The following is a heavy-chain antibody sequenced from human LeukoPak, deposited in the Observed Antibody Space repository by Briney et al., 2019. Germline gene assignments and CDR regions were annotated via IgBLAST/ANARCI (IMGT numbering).Heavy chain of an antibody. CDR1: GFTFSSYG. D-gene: IGHD4-11*01. J-gene: IGHJ4*02. CDR3: AKDSVFLLTTVTSYYFDY. CDR2: IRYDGSNK. V-gene: IGHV3-30*02. Sequence: PGGSLRLSCAASGFTFSSYGMHWVRQAPGKGLEWVAFIRYDGSNKYYADSVKGRFTISRDNSKNTLYLQMNSLRAEDTAVYYCAKDSVFLLTTVTSYYFDYWGQGTLVTVSS.